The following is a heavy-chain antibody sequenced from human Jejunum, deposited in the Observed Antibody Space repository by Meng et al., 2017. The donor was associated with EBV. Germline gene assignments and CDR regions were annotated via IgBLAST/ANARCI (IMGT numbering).Heavy chain of an antibody. CDR1: GYRFTSRA. CDR3: ARGEGGYCSSSSCYLGT. D-gene: IGHD2-2*01. CDR2: INTDTRNP. J-gene: IGHJ4*02. V-gene: IGHV7-4-1*02. Sequence: VEVVQSGSELKPPGASVKVSCKASGYRFTSRAMHWVRQAPGQGLEWMGWINTDTRNPTYAQGLTGRFVFSLDTSVSTAYLQISSLKAEDTAVYYCARGEGGYCSSSSCYLGTWGQGTLVTVSS.